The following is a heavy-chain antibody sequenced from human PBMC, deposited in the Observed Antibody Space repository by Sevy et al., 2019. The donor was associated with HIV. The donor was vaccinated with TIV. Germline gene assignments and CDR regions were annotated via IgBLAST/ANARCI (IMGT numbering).Heavy chain of an antibody. Sequence: SETSLTCIVSGGPISTCTNFWGWIRQPPGKGLEWIGSIYCGGSTYYNPSLKSRVAISVDTSKKQFSLKVNSVSAADTAVYYCARGRITFFDDWGQGALVTVSS. D-gene: IGHD3-16*01. J-gene: IGHJ4*02. V-gene: IGHV4-39*01. CDR3: ARGRITFFDD. CDR2: IYCGGST. CDR1: GGPISTCTNF.